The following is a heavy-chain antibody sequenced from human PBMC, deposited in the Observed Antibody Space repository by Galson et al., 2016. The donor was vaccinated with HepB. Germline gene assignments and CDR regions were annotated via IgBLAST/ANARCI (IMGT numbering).Heavy chain of an antibody. Sequence: SETLSLTCTVSGGSISSGNYYWSWVRQPPGKRLEWIGDIYYSGTTNYKPSLKSRVTISVYTSKNQFSLRLSSVTAADTAVYYCARMDPALISGFDYWGQGTLVTVSS. D-gene: IGHD2-15*01. CDR2: IYYSGTT. J-gene: IGHJ4*02. V-gene: IGHV4-61*01. CDR1: GGSISSGNYY. CDR3: ARMDPALISGFDY.